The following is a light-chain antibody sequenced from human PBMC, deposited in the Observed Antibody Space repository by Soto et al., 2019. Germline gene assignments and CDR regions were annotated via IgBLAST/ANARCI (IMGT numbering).Light chain of an antibody. V-gene: IGKV1-8*01. CDR1: QGISSY. J-gene: IGKJ1*01. CDR3: QQYYSYPWT. Sequence: AIRMTQSPSSFSASTGDRVTITCRASQGISSYLAWYQQKPGKAPKLLIYAASTLQSGVPSRFSGSGSGTDFTLTIICLQTEEFTTYYCQQYYSYPWTFGQGTKVEIK. CDR2: AAS.